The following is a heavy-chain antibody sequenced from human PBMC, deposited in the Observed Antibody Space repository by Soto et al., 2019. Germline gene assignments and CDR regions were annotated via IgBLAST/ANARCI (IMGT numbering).Heavy chain of an antibody. D-gene: IGHD1-1*01. CDR2: VNSDGSST. Sequence: EVQLVESGGGLVQPGGSLILSCAASGFTFSNHWMHWVRQTPGEGLVWVSRVNSDGSSTVYTDSVKGRFTISRDNARNTVYRKINGRRAEDAAVYNWAGLSRTTTGNFDYGGKGALVPVP. V-gene: IGHV3-74*01. CDR3: AGLSRTTTGNFDY. CDR1: GFTFSNHW. J-gene: IGHJ4*02.